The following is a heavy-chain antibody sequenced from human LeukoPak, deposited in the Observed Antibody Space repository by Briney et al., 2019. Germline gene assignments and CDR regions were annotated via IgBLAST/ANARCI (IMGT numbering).Heavy chain of an antibody. Sequence: GRSLRLSCAASGFTFSSYSMNWVRQAPGKGLEWVSPISSSSSYIYYADSVKGRFTISRDNAKNSLYLQMNSLRAEDTAVYYCAREKVVVVPADPHFDYWGQGTLVTVSS. CDR3: AREKVVVVPADPHFDY. J-gene: IGHJ4*02. V-gene: IGHV3-21*01. CDR1: GFTFSSYS. CDR2: ISSSSSYI. D-gene: IGHD2-2*01.